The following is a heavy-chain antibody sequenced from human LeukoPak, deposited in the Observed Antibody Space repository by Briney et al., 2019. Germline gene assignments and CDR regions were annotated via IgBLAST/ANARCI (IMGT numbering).Heavy chain of an antibody. V-gene: IGHV1-2*02. J-gene: IGHJ4*02. D-gene: IGHD3-9*01. CDR3: APDYDILTGYYWVY. CDR2: INPNSGGT. Sequence: ASVKVSCKASGYTFTGYYMHWVRQAPGEGLEWMGWINPNSGGTNAAQKFQGRVTMTRDTSISTAYMELSRLRSDDTAVYYCAPDYDILTGYYWVYWGQGTLVTVSS. CDR1: GYTFTGYY.